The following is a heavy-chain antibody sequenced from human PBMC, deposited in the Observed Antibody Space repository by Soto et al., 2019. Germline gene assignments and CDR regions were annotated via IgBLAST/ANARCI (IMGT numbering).Heavy chain of an antibody. CDR2: ISAYNGNT. CDR3: AREQQLASLYYYYYGMDV. D-gene: IGHD6-13*01. J-gene: IGHJ6*02. V-gene: IGHV1-18*01. Sequence: ASVKVSCKASGYTFTSYGISWVRQAPGQGLEWMGWISAYNGNTNYAQKLQGRVTMTTDTSTSTAYMELRSLRSDDTAVYYCAREQQLASLYYYYYGMDVWGQGTTVTVSS. CDR1: GYTFTSYG.